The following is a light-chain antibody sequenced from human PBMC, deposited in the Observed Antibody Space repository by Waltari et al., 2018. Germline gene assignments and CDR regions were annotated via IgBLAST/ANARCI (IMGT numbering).Light chain of an antibody. CDR1: QSVGDQ. V-gene: IGKV3-15*01. CDR3: QQYNNWPQT. Sequence: EMEMTQSPATLSVSPGERATLSCSASQSVGDQLAWYQQKPGQAPRLLLYTTSIRATGIPARFSGSGSGTEFTLTISSLQSEDFAVYHCQQYNNWPQTFGQGTKVEIK. CDR2: TTS. J-gene: IGKJ1*01.